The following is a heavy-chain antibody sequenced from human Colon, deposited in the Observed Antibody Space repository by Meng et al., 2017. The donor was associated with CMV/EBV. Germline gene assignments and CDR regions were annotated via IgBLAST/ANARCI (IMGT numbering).Heavy chain of an antibody. V-gene: IGHV3-74*01. CDR1: GFTFSNYW. Sequence: GESLKISCAASGFTFSNYWMHWVRQAPGKGLVWVSRISSGGATTNYADSVRGRFTVSRDNAKKMLYLQMNSLRAEDTAVYYCAKDQHCTNGVCYTSYYGMDVWGQGTTVTVSS. D-gene: IGHD2-8*01. CDR3: AKDQHCTNGVCYTSYYGMDV. CDR2: ISSGGATT. J-gene: IGHJ6*02.